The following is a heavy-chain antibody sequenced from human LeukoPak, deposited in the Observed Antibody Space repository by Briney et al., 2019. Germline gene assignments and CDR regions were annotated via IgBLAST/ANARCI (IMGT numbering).Heavy chain of an antibody. V-gene: IGHV3-23*01. Sequence: PGGSLRLSCAASGFTFTNYAMTWVRQAPGKGLEWVSTISGSGGRTYYADSVKGRFTISRDNSKNTVCLQMNSLRAEDTAVYYCAKSDKYYDILTGYYYGPPDPGWGQGTLVTVSS. D-gene: IGHD3-9*01. J-gene: IGHJ4*02. CDR2: ISGSGGRT. CDR1: GFTFTNYA. CDR3: AKSDKYYDILTGYYYGPPDPG.